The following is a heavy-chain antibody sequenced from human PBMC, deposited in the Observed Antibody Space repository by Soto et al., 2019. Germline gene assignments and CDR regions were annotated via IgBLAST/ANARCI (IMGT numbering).Heavy chain of an antibody. CDR2: ISTAGDP. J-gene: IGHJ6*04. CDR1: GFTFSNYD. Sequence: EVQLVESGGGLVQPGGSLRLSCEASGFTFSNYDMHWVRQGTGKGLEWVSGISTAGDPDYADSVEGRITISIWNAQNSSILEMNSLRVVDTAVYYFATTDRDLDGLAVWGEGTTVIASP. D-gene: IGHD1-1*01. V-gene: IGHV3-13*05. CDR3: ATTDRDLDGLAV.